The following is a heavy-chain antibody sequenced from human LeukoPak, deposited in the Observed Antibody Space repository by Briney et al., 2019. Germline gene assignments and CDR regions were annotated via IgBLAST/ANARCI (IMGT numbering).Heavy chain of an antibody. CDR1: GRSISSSSYY. Sequence: SETLSLTCTVAGRSISSSSYYWGWIRQPPGKGLEWFGSIYNSGTTYYITSLKSRVTISVDTSKNQFSLKLSSVTAADTAVYYCARLGADYYYYYGMDVWGKGTTVTVSS. CDR2: IYNSGTT. J-gene: IGHJ6*04. D-gene: IGHD3-10*01. V-gene: IGHV4-39*01. CDR3: ARLGADYYYYYGMDV.